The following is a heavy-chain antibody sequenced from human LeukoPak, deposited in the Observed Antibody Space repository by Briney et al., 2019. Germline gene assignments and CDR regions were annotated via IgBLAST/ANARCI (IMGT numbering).Heavy chain of an antibody. Sequence: PSQTLSLTCTVSGGSISSGSYYWSWIRQPAGKGLEWIGRIYTSGSTNYNPSLKSRVTISVDTSKNQFSLKLSSVTAADTAVYYCARMVVVPAAYMIFDPWGQGTLVTVSS. J-gene: IGHJ5*02. D-gene: IGHD2-2*01. CDR1: GGSISSGSYY. V-gene: IGHV4-61*02. CDR2: IYTSGST. CDR3: ARMVVVPAAYMIFDP.